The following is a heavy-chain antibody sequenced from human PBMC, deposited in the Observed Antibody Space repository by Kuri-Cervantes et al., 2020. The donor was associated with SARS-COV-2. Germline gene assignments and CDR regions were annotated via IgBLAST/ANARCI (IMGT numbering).Heavy chain of an antibody. D-gene: IGHD6-6*01. CDR3: ARGDVAARPDY. V-gene: IGHV4-31*01. Sequence: LRLSCTVSGGSISSGGYYWSWIRQHPGEGLEWIGYIYYSGSTYYNPSLKSLVTISVDTSKNQFSLKLSSVTAADTAVYYCARGDVAARPDYWGQGTLVTVSS. J-gene: IGHJ4*02. CDR2: IYYSGST. CDR1: GGSISSGGYY.